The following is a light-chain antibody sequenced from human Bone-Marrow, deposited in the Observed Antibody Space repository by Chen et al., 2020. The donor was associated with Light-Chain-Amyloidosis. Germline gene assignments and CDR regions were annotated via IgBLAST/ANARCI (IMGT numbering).Light chain of an antibody. Sequence: QSALTQPASVSGSPGQSITISCTGTTSDVGTYNLVSWYQQHPAKDPKLIIFEDTQRPSGVSTRFSTSKSVNTASLRIFRLQAEDEADYYCCSYAGSNTYVFGGGTKLTVL. CDR3: CSYAGSNTYV. J-gene: IGLJ2*01. CDR1: TSDVGTYNL. CDR2: EDT. V-gene: IGLV2-23*01.